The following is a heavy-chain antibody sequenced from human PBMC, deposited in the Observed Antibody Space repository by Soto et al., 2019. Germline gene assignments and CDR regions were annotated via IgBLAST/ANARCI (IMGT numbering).Heavy chain of an antibody. V-gene: IGHV1-18*01. J-gene: IGHJ4*02. CDR2: ISAYNGNT. CDR3: AKDMKWGEMTTIHYFDS. Sequence: ASVKVSCKASGYTFASYAISWMRQAPGQGLEWKGRISAYNGNTNYAQKLQGRVTMTTDTSTSTAYMELRSLRPDDTALYYCAKDMKWGEMTTIHYFDSWGQGTLVTVSS. D-gene: IGHD4-17*01. CDR1: GYTFASYA.